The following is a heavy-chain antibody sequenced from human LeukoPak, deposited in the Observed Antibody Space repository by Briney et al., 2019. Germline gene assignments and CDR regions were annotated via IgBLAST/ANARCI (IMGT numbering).Heavy chain of an antibody. CDR2: ISYDGSNK. CDR1: GFTFSSYA. V-gene: IGHV3-30-3*01. J-gene: IGHJ4*02. Sequence: QSGGSLRLSCAASGFTFSSYAMHWVRQAPGKGLEWVAVISYDGSNKYYADSVKGRFTISRDNSKNTLYLQMNSLRAEDTAAYYCASLFGPGEIRNAERDTFDYWGQGTLVTVSS. D-gene: IGHD1-1*01. CDR3: ASLFGPGEIRNAERDTFDY.